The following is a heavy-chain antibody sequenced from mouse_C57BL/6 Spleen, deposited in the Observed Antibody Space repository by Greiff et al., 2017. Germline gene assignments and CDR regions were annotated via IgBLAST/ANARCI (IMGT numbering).Heavy chain of an antibody. CDR1: GYTFTSYW. D-gene: IGHD3-2*02. J-gene: IGHJ3*01. V-gene: IGHV1-55*01. CDR3: AGTAQTWFAY. CDR2: IYPGSGST. Sequence: QVQLKESGAELVKPGASVKMSCKASGYTFTSYWITWVKQRPGQGLEWIGVIYPGSGSTNYNEKFKSKATLTVDTSFSTAYMQLRSLTSEDSAVYYCAGTAQTWFAYWGHGTLVTVSA.